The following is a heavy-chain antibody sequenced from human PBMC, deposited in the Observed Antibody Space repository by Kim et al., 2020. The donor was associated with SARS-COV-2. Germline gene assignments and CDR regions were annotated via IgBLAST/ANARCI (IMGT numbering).Heavy chain of an antibody. V-gene: IGHV4-34*01. Sequence: STNYNPALKSRVTISVDTSKNQFSLKLSSVTAADTAVYYCARVGPYYFDYWGQGTLVTVSS. CDR2: ST. CDR3: ARVGPYYFDY. J-gene: IGHJ4*02.